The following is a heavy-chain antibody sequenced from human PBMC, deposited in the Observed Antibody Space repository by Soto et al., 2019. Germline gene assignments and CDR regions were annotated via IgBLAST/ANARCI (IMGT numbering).Heavy chain of an antibody. CDR3: ARLGIVAGTNWFDP. Sequence: GASVKVSCKASGGTFSSYAISWVRQAPGQGLEWMGWISAYNGNTNYAQKLQGRVTMTTDTSTSTAYMELRSLRSDDTAVYYCARLGIVAGTNWFDPWGQGTLVTVSS. CDR2: ISAYNGNT. V-gene: IGHV1-18*01. CDR1: GGTFSSYA. J-gene: IGHJ5*02. D-gene: IGHD6-19*01.